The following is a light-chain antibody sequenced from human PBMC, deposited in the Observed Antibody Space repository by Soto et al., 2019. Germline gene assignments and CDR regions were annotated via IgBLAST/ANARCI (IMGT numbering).Light chain of an antibody. CDR2: GAS. CDR1: QSVSTN. CDR3: HQYNTWPPA. J-gene: IGKJ2*01. V-gene: IGKV3D-15*01. Sequence: EIVMTQSPASLSVSPGEVATLSCRASQSVSTNLAWYQQKAGQAPRLLIFGASTRSTGIPARFSGSGSGTEFTLTISSLTSEDFAVYFCHQYNTWPPAFGQGTKLEIK.